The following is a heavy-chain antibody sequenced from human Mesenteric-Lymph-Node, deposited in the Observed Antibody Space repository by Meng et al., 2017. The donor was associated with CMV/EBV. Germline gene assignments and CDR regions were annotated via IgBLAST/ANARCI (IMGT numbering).Heavy chain of an antibody. V-gene: IGHV3-30*02. D-gene: IGHD3-10*02. J-gene: IGHJ6*02. CDR3: ARDVRGSDYYYGMDV. CDR2: IRFDGSEK. Sequence: GESLKISCAASGFTFNKYGMHWVRQAPGKGLEWVAFIRFDGSEKYYGDSVKGRFTISRDISRNTLYLQMNSLRAEDTAVYYCARDVRGSDYYYGMDVWGQGTTVTVSS. CDR1: GFTFNKYG.